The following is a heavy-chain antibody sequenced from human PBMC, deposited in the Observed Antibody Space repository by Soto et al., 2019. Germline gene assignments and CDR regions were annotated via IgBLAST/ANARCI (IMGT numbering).Heavy chain of an antibody. J-gene: IGHJ4*02. CDR1: GGSISSSY. CDR2: IHYSGNT. V-gene: IGHV4-59*01. Sequence: QVQLQESGPGLVKPSEILSLTCTVSGGSISSSYWSWIRQPPGKGLEWIGYIHYSGNTKYNPSLKSRITISIDTSNNQFSLNLSSVTAADTAVYYCAGDSRLGFPYYWGQGTLVTVSS. D-gene: IGHD3-16*01. CDR3: AGDSRLGFPYY.